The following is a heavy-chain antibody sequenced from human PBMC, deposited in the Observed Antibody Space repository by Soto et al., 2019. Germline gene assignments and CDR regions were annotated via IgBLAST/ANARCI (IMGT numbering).Heavy chain of an antibody. CDR3: AKGDGDGHDGNGYLGRQ. V-gene: IGHV3-74*01. Sequence: EVQLVESGGGLVQPGESLTLSCAASGFPFSSYWMQWVRQAPGKGLVWVSRIKSDGSGTYYADSVQDRFTVVRDNARNTLYLQMKSLRVEDTSGYFCAKGDGDGHDGNGYLGRQWGQGTLVTVSS. D-gene: IGHD5-18*01. CDR1: GFPFSSYW. J-gene: IGHJ4*02. CDR2: IKSDGSGT.